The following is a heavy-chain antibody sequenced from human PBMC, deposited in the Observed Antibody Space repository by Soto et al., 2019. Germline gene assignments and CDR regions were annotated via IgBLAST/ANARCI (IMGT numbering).Heavy chain of an antibody. CDR2: TYYRSKWYN. Sequence: SQTLSLTCAISGDSVSSNSAAWNWIRQSPSRGLEWLGRTYYRSKWYNDHAVSVKSRITINPDTSKNQFSLQLNSVTPEDTAVYYCARDPDYDFWSGYYSFDYWGQGTVVTVSS. D-gene: IGHD3-3*01. V-gene: IGHV6-1*01. J-gene: IGHJ4*02. CDR1: GDSVSSNSAA. CDR3: ARDPDYDFWSGYYSFDY.